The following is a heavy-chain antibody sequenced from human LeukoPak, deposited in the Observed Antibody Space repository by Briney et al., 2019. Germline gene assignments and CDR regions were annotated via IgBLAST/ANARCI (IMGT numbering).Heavy chain of an antibody. J-gene: IGHJ4*02. D-gene: IGHD4-17*01. Sequence: PSETLSLTCAVYGGSFSGYYWSWIRQPPGKGLEWIGEINHSGSTNYNPSLKSRVTISVDTSKNQFSLKLSSVTAADTAVYYCARGPTVDHWGQGTLVTVSS. CDR1: GGSFSGYY. CDR2: INHSGST. CDR3: ARGPTVDH. V-gene: IGHV4-34*01.